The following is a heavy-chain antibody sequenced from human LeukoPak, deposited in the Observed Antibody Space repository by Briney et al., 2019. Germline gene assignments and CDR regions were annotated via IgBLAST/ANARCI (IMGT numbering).Heavy chain of an antibody. CDR1: GFTFSSYS. D-gene: IGHD6-13*01. J-gene: IGHJ6*03. CDR2: ISSSSSYI. V-gene: IGHV3-21*01. CDR3: AREVGIAYYMDV. Sequence: GGSLRLSCAASGFTFSSYSMNWDRQAPGKGLEWVSSISSSSSYIYYADSVKGRFTISRDNAKNSLYLQMNSLRAEDTAVYYCAREVGIAYYMDVWGKGTTVTVSS.